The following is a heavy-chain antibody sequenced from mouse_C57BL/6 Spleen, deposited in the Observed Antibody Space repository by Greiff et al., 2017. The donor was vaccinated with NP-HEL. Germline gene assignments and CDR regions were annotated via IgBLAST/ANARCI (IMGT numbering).Heavy chain of an antibody. J-gene: IGHJ2*01. Sequence: QVQLKESGPELVKPGASVKISCKASGYAFSSSWMNWVKQRPGKGLEWIGRIYPGDGDTNYNGKFKGKATLTADKSSSTAYMQLSSLTSEDSAVYFCARGGGNYWGQGTTLTVSS. CDR2: IYPGDGDT. CDR3: ARGGGNY. V-gene: IGHV1-82*01. CDR1: GYAFSSSW.